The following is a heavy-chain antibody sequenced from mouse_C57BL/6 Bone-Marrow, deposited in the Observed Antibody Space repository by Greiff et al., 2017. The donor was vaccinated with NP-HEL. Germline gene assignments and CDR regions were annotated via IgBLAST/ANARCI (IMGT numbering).Heavy chain of an antibody. Sequence: EVQLVESGAELVRPGASVKLSCTASGFNIKDDYMHWVKQRPEQGLEWIGWIDPENGGTEYASKFQGKATITADTSSNTAYLQRSSLTSEDAAVYYCTASDYDRFDYWGQGTTLTVSS. V-gene: IGHV14-4*01. J-gene: IGHJ2*01. CDR2: IDPENGGT. D-gene: IGHD2-4*01. CDR1: GFNIKDDY. CDR3: TASDYDRFDY.